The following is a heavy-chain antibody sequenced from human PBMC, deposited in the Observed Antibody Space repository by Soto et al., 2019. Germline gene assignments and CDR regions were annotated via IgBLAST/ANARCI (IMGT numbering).Heavy chain of an antibody. V-gene: IGHV5-51*01. CDR2: MYPGDSDT. Sequence: LKISCRGSGYDFNTNWFGWVRQLPGRGLEWVGIMYPGDSDTRYNPSLQGHVTLSVDVTVSTAFLQWRSLETSDTGMYFCARLPRDCNKTSCYYADHWGQGTQVTVSS. CDR1: GYDFNTNW. J-gene: IGHJ4*02. CDR3: ARLPRDCNKTSCYYADH. D-gene: IGHD3-3*01.